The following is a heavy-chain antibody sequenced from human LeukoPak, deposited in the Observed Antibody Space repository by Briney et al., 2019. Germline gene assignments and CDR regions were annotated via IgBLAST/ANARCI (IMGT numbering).Heavy chain of an antibody. Sequence: GGSLRLSSAASGVTFSSHGMSWVRQAPGKGLEWVANIKQDGSEKYYVDSVKGRFTISRDNAKNSLYLQMNSLRAEDTAVYYCARERDLEWLLYDYWGQGTLVTVSS. CDR1: GVTFSSHG. V-gene: IGHV3-7*01. J-gene: IGHJ4*02. CDR3: ARERDLEWLLYDY. D-gene: IGHD3-3*01. CDR2: IKQDGSEK.